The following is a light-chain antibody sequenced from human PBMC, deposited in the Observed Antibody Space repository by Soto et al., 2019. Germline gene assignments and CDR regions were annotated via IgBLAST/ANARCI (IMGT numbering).Light chain of an antibody. V-gene: IGKV3-20*01. CDR1: QSVSNNY. CDR2: GAS. Sequence: EIVLTQSPGTLSLSPGERATLSCRASQSVSNNYLAWYQQKPGQAPRLLIYGASNRATGIPDRFSGSGSGTDFTLTISRLEPEDFATYYCQQYSSFSKTFGQGTKVEIK. J-gene: IGKJ1*01. CDR3: QQYSSFSKT.